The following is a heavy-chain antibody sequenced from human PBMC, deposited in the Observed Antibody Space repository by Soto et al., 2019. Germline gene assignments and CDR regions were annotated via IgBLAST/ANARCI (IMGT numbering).Heavy chain of an antibody. CDR2: ISAYNGNT. V-gene: IGHV1-18*01. CDR3: ARVDVTMILWG. Sequence: ASVKVSCKASGYTFTSHGISWVRQAPGQGLEWMGWISAYNGNTNYAQKPQGRVTMTTDTSTSTAYMELRSLRSDDTAVYYCARVDVTMILWGWGQGTMVTVSS. J-gene: IGHJ3*01. CDR1: GYTFTSHG. D-gene: IGHD3-22*01.